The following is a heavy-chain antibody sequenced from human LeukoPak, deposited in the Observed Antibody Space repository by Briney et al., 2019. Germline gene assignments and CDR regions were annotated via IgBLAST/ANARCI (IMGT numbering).Heavy chain of an antibody. Sequence: PGGSLRLSCTASGFTFTTYSMDWVRQAPGKGREWVSSIDNSGTYIYYADSVKGRFTISRDNAKNSLYLQMNSLRAEDTAVYYCARAKRNGFDIWGQGTMVTVSS. CDR2: IDNSGTYI. J-gene: IGHJ3*02. V-gene: IGHV3-21*01. CDR1: GFTFTTYS. CDR3: ARAKRNGFDI.